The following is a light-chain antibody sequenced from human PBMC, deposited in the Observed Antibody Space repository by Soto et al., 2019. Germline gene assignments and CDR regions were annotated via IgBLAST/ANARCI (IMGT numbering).Light chain of an antibody. CDR3: NSHTSGDFRV. CDR1: SSDIGRYDH. CDR2: EVS. J-gene: IGLJ1*01. Sequence: QSVLTQPASVSGSPGQSITMSCTGSSSDIGRYDHVSWYQHHPGKAPKLLISEVSSRPSGVSTRFSGSKSGYTASLTISGLQAEDEADYYCNSHTSGDFRVFGTGTKVTVL. V-gene: IGLV2-14*01.